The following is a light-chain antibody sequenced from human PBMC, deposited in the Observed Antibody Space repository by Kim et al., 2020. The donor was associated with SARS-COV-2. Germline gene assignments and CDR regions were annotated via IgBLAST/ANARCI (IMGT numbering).Light chain of an antibody. CDR1: TYNIGNKH. CDR2: KSD. CDR3: ALWDDSLSGWV. Sequence: GKRVTISCYGHTYNIGNKHVYWYQQFPETAPKLLIYKSDQRPSGVPERFSCSKSGTSTSLAISGVRSEDEADYYCALWDDSLSGWVFGGGNKLTVL. J-gene: IGLJ3*02. V-gene: IGLV1-47*01.